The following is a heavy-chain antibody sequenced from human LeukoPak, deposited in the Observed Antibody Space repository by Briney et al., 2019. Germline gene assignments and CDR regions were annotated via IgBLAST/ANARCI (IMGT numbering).Heavy chain of an antibody. CDR2: TSSTGIYT. CDR3: ARVLAAAGWD. D-gene: IGHD6-13*01. CDR1: GLTFSDYY. V-gene: IGHV3-11*06. J-gene: IGHJ4*02. Sequence: TGGSLRLSCAASGLTFSDYYMTWIRQAPGKGLEWVSYTSSTGIYTDYADSVKGRFTISRDNAKNSLYLQMNSLRVEDTAIYYCARVLAAAGWDWGQGTPVTVSS.